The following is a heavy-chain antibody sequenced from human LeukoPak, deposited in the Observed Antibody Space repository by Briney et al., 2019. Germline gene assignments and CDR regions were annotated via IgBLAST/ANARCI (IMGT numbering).Heavy chain of an antibody. CDR2: ISAYNGNT. J-gene: IGHJ4*02. Sequence: GASVKVSCKASGYTFTSYGISWVRQAPGQGLEWMGWISAYNGNTNYAQKLQGRVTMTRSTSISTAYMELSSLTSEDTAVYYCARGVTAGYDYWGQGTLVTVSS. CDR1: GYTFTSYG. D-gene: IGHD5-12*01. CDR3: ARGVTAGYDY. V-gene: IGHV1-18*01.